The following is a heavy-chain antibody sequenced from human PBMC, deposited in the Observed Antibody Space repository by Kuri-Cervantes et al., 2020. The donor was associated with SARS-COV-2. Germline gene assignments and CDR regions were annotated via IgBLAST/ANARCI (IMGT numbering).Heavy chain of an antibody. D-gene: IGHD1-7*01. Sequence: SETLSLTCTISGGSISSSSYYWGWIRQPPGKGLEWIGSIYYSGSTYYNPSLKSRVTISVDTSKNQFSLKLSSVTAADTAVYYCARGSMYNWNYGRANYYYGMDVWGQGTTVTVSS. CDR3: ARGSMYNWNYGRANYYYGMDV. CDR2: IYYSGST. J-gene: IGHJ6*02. V-gene: IGHV4-39*01. CDR1: GGSISSSSYY.